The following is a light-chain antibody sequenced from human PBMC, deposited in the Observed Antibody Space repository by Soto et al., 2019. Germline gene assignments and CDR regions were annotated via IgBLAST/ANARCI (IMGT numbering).Light chain of an antibody. J-gene: IGLJ2*01. CDR3: SSYTSSSTLGV. CDR2: EVS. CDR1: SSDVGGYNY. V-gene: IGLV2-14*01. Sequence: QSVRTQPASVSGSPGQSITISCTGTSSDVGGYNYVSWYQQHPGKAPKLMIYEVSNRPSGVSNRFSGSKSGNTASLTISGLQAEDEADYYCSSYTSSSTLGVFGGGTKLTVL.